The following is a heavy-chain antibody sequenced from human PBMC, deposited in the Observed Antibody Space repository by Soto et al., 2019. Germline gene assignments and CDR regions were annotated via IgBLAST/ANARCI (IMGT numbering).Heavy chain of an antibody. CDR2: IYYSGTT. V-gene: IGHV4-59*08. Sequence: QVQLQESGPGLVKPSETLSLTCTVSGGSISSYYWSWIRQPPGKGLEWIGYIYYSGTTNYNPSLKSRVTISVDTSKNQLSLKLSSVTATDTAVYYCARRYGYSFDYWGQGTLVTVSS. CDR1: GGSISSYY. D-gene: IGHD6-25*01. J-gene: IGHJ4*02. CDR3: ARRYGYSFDY.